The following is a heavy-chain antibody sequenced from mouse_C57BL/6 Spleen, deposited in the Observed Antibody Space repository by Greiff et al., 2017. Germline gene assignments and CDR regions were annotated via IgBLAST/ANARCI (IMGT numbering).Heavy chain of an antibody. D-gene: IGHD1-1*01. J-gene: IGHJ4*01. V-gene: IGHV1-74*01. Sequence: QVQLKQSGAELVKPGASVKVSCKASGYTFTSYWMHWVKQRPGQGLEWIGRIHPSDSDTNYNQKFKGKATLTVDKSSSTAYMQLSSLTSEDSAVYYCAIWVTTVAHYAMDYWGQGTSVTVSS. CDR2: IHPSDSDT. CDR3: AIWVTTVAHYAMDY. CDR1: GYTFTSYW.